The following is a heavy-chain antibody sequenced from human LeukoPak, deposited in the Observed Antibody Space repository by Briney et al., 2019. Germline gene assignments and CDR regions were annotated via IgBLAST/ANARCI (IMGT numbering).Heavy chain of an antibody. V-gene: IGHV3-11*01. J-gene: IGHJ4*02. CDR3: ARDRRELELGFDY. CDR1: GFTFSSYA. Sequence: GGSLRLSCAASGFTFSSYAMSWIRQAPGKGLEWVSYISSSGSTIYYADSVKGRFTISRDNAKNSLYLQMNSLRAEDTAVYYCARDRRELELGFDYWGQGTLVTVSS. CDR2: ISSSGSTI. D-gene: IGHD1-26*01.